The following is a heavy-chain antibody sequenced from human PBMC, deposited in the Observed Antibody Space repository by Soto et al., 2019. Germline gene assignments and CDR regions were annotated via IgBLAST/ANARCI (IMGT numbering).Heavy chain of an antibody. CDR1: GDTFSRYA. V-gene: IGHV1-69*13. CDR2: IIPIFGTA. J-gene: IGHJ6*02. D-gene: IGHD6-13*01. CDR3: ARDRLRAAAGTSGMDV. Sequence: PVKVYCKTSGDTFSRYAISWVSQAKGQGLEWMGGIIPIFGTANYAQKFQGRVTITADESTSTAYMELSSLRSEDTAVYYCARDRLRAAAGTSGMDVWGQGTTVTVSS.